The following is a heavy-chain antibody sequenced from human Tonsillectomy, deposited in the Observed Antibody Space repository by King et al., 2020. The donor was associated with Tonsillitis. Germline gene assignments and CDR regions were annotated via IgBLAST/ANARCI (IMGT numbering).Heavy chain of an antibody. CDR2: INPNSGGT. V-gene: IGHV1-2*02. CDR1: GYTFSGYY. CDR3: ARGGEVLRYFDWLPAYLFDY. Sequence: VQLVESGAEVKKPGASVKVSCTASGYTFSGYYMHWVRQAPGQGLEWMGWINPNSGGTNYAQKFQGRVTMTRDTSISTAYMELSRLRSDDTAVYYCARGGEVLRYFDWLPAYLFDYWGQGTLVTVSS. D-gene: IGHD3-9*01. J-gene: IGHJ4*02.